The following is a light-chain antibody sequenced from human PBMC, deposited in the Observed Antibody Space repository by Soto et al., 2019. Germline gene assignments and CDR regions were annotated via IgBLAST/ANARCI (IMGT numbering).Light chain of an antibody. CDR1: QRINIW. CDR2: DAS. V-gene: IGKV1-5*01. Sequence: DVLMTQFPSTLSASVGDRVTITCRASQRINIWVAWYQQRPGKAPKLLIYDASSLERGVPSRFIGSGSGTEFTLTISRLQPDDFATYYCHQYNSYAPWTFGQGTKVDLK. J-gene: IGKJ1*01. CDR3: HQYNSYAPWT.